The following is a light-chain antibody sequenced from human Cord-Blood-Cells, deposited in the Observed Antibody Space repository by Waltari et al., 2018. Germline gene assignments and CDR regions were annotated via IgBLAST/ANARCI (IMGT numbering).Light chain of an antibody. V-gene: IGKV1-5*01. CDR3: QQYNSYSYT. CDR2: DAS. Sequence: DIQMTQSPSTLSASVGDRVTITCRASQSISSRLALYQQKPGKAPKLLIYDASSLESGVPSRFSGSGSGTEFTLTISSLQPDDFATYYCQQYNSYSYTFGQGTKLEIK. J-gene: IGKJ2*01. CDR1: QSISSR.